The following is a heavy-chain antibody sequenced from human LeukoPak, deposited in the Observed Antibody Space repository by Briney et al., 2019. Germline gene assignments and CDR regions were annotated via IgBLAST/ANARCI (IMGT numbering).Heavy chain of an antibody. Sequence: PSEALSLTCAVYGGSFSGYYWSWIRQPPGKGLEWIGEINHSGSTNYNPSLKSRVTISVDTSKNQFSLKPSSVTAADTAVYYCARGREQSGLIRFVRQYYFDYWGQGTLVTVSS. V-gene: IGHV4-34*01. D-gene: IGHD1/OR15-1a*01. CDR2: INHSGST. CDR3: ARGREQSGLIRFVRQYYFDY. J-gene: IGHJ4*02. CDR1: GGSFSGYY.